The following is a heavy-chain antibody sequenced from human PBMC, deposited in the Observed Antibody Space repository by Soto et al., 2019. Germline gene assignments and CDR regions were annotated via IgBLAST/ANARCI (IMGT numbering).Heavy chain of an antibody. J-gene: IGHJ4*02. CDR1: GFTFSTYG. CDR3: ARDLRKGRYFDY. CDR2: IWSDGSNK. Sequence: QVQLVESGGVVVQPGRSLRLSCAASGFTFSTYGMHWFRRAPGKGPEWVAVIWSDGSNKYYADSVKGRFTISRDNSENSLYLLMNSLRVEDTAVYYCARDLRKGRYFDYWGQGTLVTVSS. V-gene: IGHV3-33*01.